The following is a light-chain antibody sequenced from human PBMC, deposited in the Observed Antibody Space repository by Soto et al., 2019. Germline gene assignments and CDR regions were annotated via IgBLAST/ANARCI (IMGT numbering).Light chain of an antibody. V-gene: IGKV3-20*01. CDR2: GAS. CDR3: KQFVTTLT. Sequence: EIVLTQSPDTLSLSPGERATHYCKASQSVSSSYLAWYQQRPGQAPRLLIHGASKMATDIPDRFSGRGSGTDFTLTISILEPEDFAVYFCKQFVTTLTFGGWTNVEIK. CDR1: QSVSSSY. J-gene: IGKJ4*01.